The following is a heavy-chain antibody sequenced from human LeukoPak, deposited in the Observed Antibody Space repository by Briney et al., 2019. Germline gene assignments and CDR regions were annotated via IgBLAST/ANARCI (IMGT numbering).Heavy chain of an antibody. Sequence: PGGSLRLSCAASGFTFSSYAMHWVRQAPGKGLEWVAVISYDGSNKYYADSVKGRFTISRDNSKNTLYLQMNSLRAEDTAVYYCARPSYSGYLDYWGQGTLVTVSS. CDR3: ARPSYSGYLDY. D-gene: IGHD2-15*01. CDR2: ISYDGSNK. J-gene: IGHJ4*02. V-gene: IGHV3-30-3*01. CDR1: GFTFSSYA.